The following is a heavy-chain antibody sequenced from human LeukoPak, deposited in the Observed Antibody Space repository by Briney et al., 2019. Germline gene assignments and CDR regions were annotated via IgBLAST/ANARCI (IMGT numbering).Heavy chain of an antibody. CDR3: ARRLGL. Sequence: GGSLRLSCAGSGFTFSSYGMNWVRQAPGKGLEWVSYISASSSAIYYADSVKGRFTISRDDAKNSLHLQMNSLRAEDTAVYYCARRLGLWGRGTLVTVSS. V-gene: IGHV3-48*01. CDR2: ISASSSAI. CDR1: GFTFSSYG. J-gene: IGHJ2*01.